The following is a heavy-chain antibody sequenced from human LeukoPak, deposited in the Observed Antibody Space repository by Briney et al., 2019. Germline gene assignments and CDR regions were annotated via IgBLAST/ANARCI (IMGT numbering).Heavy chain of an antibody. CDR2: IDWNGGST. D-gene: IGHD2-8*01. CDR3: ARVLYCTNGVCYWHYYYMDV. Sequence: GGSLRLSCAAAGFTFDDYGMSWVRQAPGKGLEWVSGIDWNGGSTGYADSVKGRFTISRDNAKNSLYLQMNSLRAEDTAVYYCARVLYCTNGVCYWHYYYMDVWGKGTTVTVSS. V-gene: IGHV3-20*04. CDR1: GFTFDDYG. J-gene: IGHJ6*03.